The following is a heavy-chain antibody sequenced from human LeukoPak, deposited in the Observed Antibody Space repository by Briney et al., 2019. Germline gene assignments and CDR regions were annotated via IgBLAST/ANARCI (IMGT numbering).Heavy chain of an antibody. J-gene: IGHJ4*02. V-gene: IGHV1-46*01. CDR1: GYTFIRYY. CDR2: VNPSGDST. Sequence: GASVKVSCKASGYTFIRYYIHWVRQAPGQGLEWMGIVNPSGDSTNYAQKFQGRVTMTRDTSTSTVYMELRSLRSDDTAVYYCARSGSRLVWFGETMGYCDYWGQGTLVTVSS. D-gene: IGHD3-10*01. CDR3: ARSGSRLVWFGETMGYCDY.